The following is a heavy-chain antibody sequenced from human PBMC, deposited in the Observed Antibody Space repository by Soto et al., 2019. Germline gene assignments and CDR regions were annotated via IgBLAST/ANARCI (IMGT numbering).Heavy chain of an antibody. D-gene: IGHD6-13*01. Sequence: PGGSLRLSCGASGFTFSSYAMSWVRQAPGKWLEWVSGICGSDVHPDYPDYMTGRLAMSRDNFKNTLSLQISRLRAEDSAVYYCAKCSQHYIVTAGVCFDDWGQGXLVTVSS. V-gene: IGHV3-23*01. J-gene: IGHJ4*02. CDR3: AKCSQHYIVTAGVCFDD. CDR1: GFTFSSYA. CDR2: ICGSDVHP.